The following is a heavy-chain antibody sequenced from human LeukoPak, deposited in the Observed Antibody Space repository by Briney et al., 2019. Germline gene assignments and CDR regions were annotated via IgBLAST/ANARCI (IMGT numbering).Heavy chain of an antibody. CDR2: MNPNSGNT. J-gene: IGHJ5*02. Sequence: GASVKVSCKASGYTFTSYDINWVRQATGQGLEWMGWMNPNSGNTGYAQKFQGRVTMTRNTSISTAYMELSSLRSEDTAVYYCARGRFTMVRGADRFDPWGQGTLVTVSS. CDR3: ARGRFTMVRGADRFDP. V-gene: IGHV1-8*01. D-gene: IGHD3-10*01. CDR1: GYTFTSYD.